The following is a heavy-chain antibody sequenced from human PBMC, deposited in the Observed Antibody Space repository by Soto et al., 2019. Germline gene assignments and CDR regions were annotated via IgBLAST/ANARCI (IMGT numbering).Heavy chain of an antibody. J-gene: IGHJ5*02. CDR3: ARRDRSGFSYWLDT. CDR2: IYFSGAT. CDR1: GGSISSGDYY. Sequence: SETLSLTCTVSGGSISSGDYYWSWIRQHPGKGLEWIGTIYFSGATYYNPSLKSRVTISVDTSKSQFSLKLSSVTAADTAVYYCARRDRSGFSYWLDTWGQGTLVTVSS. V-gene: IGHV4-31*03. D-gene: IGHD3-22*01.